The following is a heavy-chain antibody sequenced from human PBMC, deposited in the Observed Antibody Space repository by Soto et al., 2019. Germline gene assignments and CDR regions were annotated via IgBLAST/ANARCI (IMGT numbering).Heavy chain of an antibody. CDR1: GFTFSDYY. J-gene: IGHJ5*02. CDR3: VKGGAWFGELFP. D-gene: IGHD3-10*01. Sequence: QVQLVESGGGLVKPGGSLRLSCAASGFTFSDYYMSWIRQAPGKGLEWVTYISNSGRTRYYADSVQGRFTVSRDNAKNTLYLPMNGLRAEDTAVYYCVKGGAWFGELFPFGQGARVTVSS. CDR2: ISNSGRTR. V-gene: IGHV3-11*01.